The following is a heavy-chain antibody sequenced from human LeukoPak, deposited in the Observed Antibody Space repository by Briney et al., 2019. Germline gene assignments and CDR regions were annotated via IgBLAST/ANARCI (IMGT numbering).Heavy chain of an antibody. J-gene: IGHJ4*02. CDR2: INSDGRST. CDR3: AILYYYDSSGLISYGDY. V-gene: IGHV3-74*01. D-gene: IGHD3-22*01. Sequence: PGGSLRLSCAASGFTFSTYWMHWVRQAPGKGLVWVSRINSDGRSTSYADSVKGRFTISRDNAKNTLYLQMDSLRAEDTAVYYCAILYYYDSSGLISYGDYWGQGTLVTVSS. CDR1: GFTFSTYW.